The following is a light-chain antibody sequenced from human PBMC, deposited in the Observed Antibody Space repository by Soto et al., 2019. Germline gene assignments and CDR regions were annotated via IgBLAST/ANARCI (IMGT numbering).Light chain of an antibody. CDR1: QSVTSSY. Sequence: EIVLTQSPGTLSLSPGERATLSCRASQSVTSSYLAWYQQKPGQAPRLLIYGASSRATGIPDRFSGSGSGTVFTLTIRRLEPEDFAMYYCQQGGGSHPFGQGTKLEIK. V-gene: IGKV3-20*01. CDR2: GAS. CDR3: QQGGGSHP. J-gene: IGKJ2*01.